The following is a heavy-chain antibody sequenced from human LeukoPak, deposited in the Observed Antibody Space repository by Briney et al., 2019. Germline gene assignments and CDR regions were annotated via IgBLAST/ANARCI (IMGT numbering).Heavy chain of an antibody. CDR2: INHSGST. D-gene: IGHD3-10*01. Sequence: SETLSLTCAVYGGSFSGYYWSWIRQPPGKGLEWIGEINHSGSTNYNPSLKSRVTISVDTSKNQFSLKLSSVTAADTAVYYCARALRLHYYGSGSYYNEWGQGTLVTVSS. V-gene: IGHV4-34*01. J-gene: IGHJ4*02. CDR1: GGSFSGYY. CDR3: ARALRLHYYGSGSYYNE.